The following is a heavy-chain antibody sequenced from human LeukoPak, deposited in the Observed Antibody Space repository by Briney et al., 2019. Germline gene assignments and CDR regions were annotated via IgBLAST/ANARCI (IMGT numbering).Heavy chain of an antibody. CDR3: ATWTGITPY. J-gene: IGHJ4*02. CDR1: GFSVTTYA. Sequence: GGSLRLSCVASGFSVTTYAIHWVRQAPGKGLEWVAVMSYGGRDKYYADSVKGRFTISRDNAKNSLFLQMNSLRVEDTAVYYCATWTGITPYWGQGTLVTVSS. CDR2: MSYGGRDK. D-gene: IGHD1-20*01. V-gene: IGHV3-30*07.